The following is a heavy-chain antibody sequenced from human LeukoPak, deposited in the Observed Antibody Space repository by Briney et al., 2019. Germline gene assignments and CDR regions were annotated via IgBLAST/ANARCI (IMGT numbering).Heavy chain of an antibody. CDR3: ARSRGYSYGYEGAYYFDY. CDR2: IIPTFGTA. V-gene: IGHV1-69*05. Sequence: VASVKVSCKASGGTFSSYAISWVRQAPGQGLEWMGRIIPTFGTANYAQKFQGRVTITTDESTSTAYMELSSLRSEDTAVYYCARSRGYSYGYEGAYYFDYWGQGTLVTVSS. J-gene: IGHJ4*02. D-gene: IGHD5-18*01. CDR1: GGTFSSYA.